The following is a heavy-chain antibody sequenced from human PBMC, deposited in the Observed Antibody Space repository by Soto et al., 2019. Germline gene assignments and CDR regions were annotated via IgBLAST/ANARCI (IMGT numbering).Heavy chain of an antibody. CDR2: IIPIFGTA. D-gene: IGHD6-19*01. Sequence: SVKVSCKASGGTFSSYAISWVRQAPGQGLEWMGGIIPIFGTANYAQKFQGRVTITADKSTSTAYMELSSLRSEDTAVYYCARLYSSGWRPSKYYFDYWGQGTLVTVSS. J-gene: IGHJ4*02. V-gene: IGHV1-69*06. CDR1: GGTFSSYA. CDR3: ARLYSSGWRPSKYYFDY.